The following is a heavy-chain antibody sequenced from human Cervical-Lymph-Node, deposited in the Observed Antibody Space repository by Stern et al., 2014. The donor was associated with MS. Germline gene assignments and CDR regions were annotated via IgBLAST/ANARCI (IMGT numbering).Heavy chain of an antibody. CDR2: IIAVFGTA. CDR3: ARGYYYGSGSYSY. V-gene: IGHV1-69*01. Sequence: VNLVASGAEVKKPGSSVKVSCKASGGTFSSYAISWVRQAHGQGLEWMGGIIAVFGTANYAQKFQGRVTITADESTSTAYMELSSLRSEDTAVYYCARGYYYGSGSYSYWGQGTLVTVSS. J-gene: IGHJ4*02. D-gene: IGHD3-10*01. CDR1: GGTFSSYA.